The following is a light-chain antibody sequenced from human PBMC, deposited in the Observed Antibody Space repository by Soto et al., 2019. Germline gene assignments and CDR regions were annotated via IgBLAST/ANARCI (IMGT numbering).Light chain of an antibody. J-gene: IGLJ1*01. Sequence: QSALTQPPSASGSPGQSVTISCTGTSNDVGGYDSVSWFQQRPGKVPKLLIYEVIKRPSGVPDRFSGSKSGNTASLTVSGLQAEDEAYYYCSSHSGSFNFYVFGTGTKVTVL. V-gene: IGLV2-8*01. CDR3: SSHSGSFNFYV. CDR2: EVI. CDR1: SNDVGGYDS.